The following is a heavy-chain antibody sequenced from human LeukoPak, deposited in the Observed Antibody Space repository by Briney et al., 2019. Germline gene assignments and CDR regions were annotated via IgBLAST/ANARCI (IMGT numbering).Heavy chain of an antibody. CDR1: GSTFTSYA. CDR3: AKDPREGYSLTLPYYFDY. Sequence: PGGSLRLSCAASGSTFTSYAMSWVRQAPGKGLEWVSSLSASGDGTFYADSVKGRSTISRDDSMNTLYLQMNSLRTQDTAVYYCAKDPREGYSLTLPYYFDYWGQGTLVTVSS. V-gene: IGHV3-23*01. D-gene: IGHD5-24*01. CDR2: LSASGDGT. J-gene: IGHJ4*02.